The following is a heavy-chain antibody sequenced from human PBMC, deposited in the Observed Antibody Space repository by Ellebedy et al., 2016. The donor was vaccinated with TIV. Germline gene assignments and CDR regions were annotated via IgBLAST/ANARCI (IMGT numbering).Heavy chain of an antibody. J-gene: IGHJ2*01. CDR1: GFTFSSYT. Sequence: GESLKISCAASGFTFSSYTLNWVRQAPGKGLEWVSSISGNSNYIYYEGSVKGRFTISRDNAKNPLYLQMNSLRAEDTAVYYCARKVPAPTTVPPNWYFDLWGRGTLVTVSS. CDR2: ISGNSNYI. D-gene: IGHD4-17*01. CDR3: ARKVPAPTTVPPNWYFDL. V-gene: IGHV3-21*01.